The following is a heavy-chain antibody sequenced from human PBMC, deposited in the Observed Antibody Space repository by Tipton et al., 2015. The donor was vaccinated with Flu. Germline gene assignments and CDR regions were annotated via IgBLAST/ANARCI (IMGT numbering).Heavy chain of an antibody. CDR2: ITNSGDIT. CDR3: AKDSPAPKLELAFDH. CDR1: GFTFSGYA. Sequence: SLRLSCVASGFTFSGYAMTWIRQAPGKGLEWVSTITNSGDITYYGDSVRGRFTISRDNSKNTLYLHMYSLRAEDTAVYFCAKDSPAPKLELAFDHWGQGTMVTVSS. V-gene: IGHV3-23*01. D-gene: IGHD1-26*01. J-gene: IGHJ3*01.